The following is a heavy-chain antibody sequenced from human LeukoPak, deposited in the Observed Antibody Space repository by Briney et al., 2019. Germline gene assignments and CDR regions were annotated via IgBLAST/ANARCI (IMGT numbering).Heavy chain of an antibody. CDR2: INHSGST. D-gene: IGHD1-26*01. J-gene: IGHJ5*02. Sequence: SETLSLTCAVYGGSFSGYYWSWIRQPPGKGLEWTGEINHSGSTNYNPSLKSRVTISVDTSKNQFSLKLSSVTAADTAVYYCARTIGWFDPWGQGTLVTVSS. V-gene: IGHV4-34*01. CDR3: ARTIGWFDP. CDR1: GGSFSGYY.